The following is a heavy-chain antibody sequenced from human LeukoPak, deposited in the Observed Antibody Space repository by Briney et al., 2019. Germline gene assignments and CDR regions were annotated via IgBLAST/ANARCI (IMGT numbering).Heavy chain of an antibody. CDR3: ARGEGIRYFNY. J-gene: IGHJ4*02. CDR2: ISGSGGST. CDR1: GFTFSSYA. V-gene: IGHV3-23*01. D-gene: IGHD3-9*01. Sequence: GGSLRLSCAASGFTFSSYAMSWVRQAPGKGLEWVSAISGSGGSTYYADSVKGRFTISRDNSKNTLYLQMNSLRAEDTSVYYCARGEGIRYFNYWGQGTLVTVSS.